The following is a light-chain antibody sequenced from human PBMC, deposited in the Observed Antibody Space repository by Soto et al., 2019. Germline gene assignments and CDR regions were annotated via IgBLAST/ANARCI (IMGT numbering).Light chain of an antibody. CDR3: KKYYNWPRT. J-gene: IGKJ5*01. V-gene: IGKV3-15*01. CDR2: GAS. CDR1: QNIHTN. Sequence: EIGMAQSPATLSVSRVERATRCCGAGQNIHTNLAWYEQKPGQAPRLLFYGASTGATGLPARFSGSGSGTEFTLTINSLQAEDCAVYYCKKYYNWPRTFGQGTRLEIK.